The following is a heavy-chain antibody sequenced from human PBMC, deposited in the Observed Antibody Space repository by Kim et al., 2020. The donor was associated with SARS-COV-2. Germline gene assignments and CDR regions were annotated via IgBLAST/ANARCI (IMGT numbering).Heavy chain of an antibody. CDR1: GFTFSSYA. CDR2: ISGSGGST. CDR3: AKDLRAGYSSGWYTPEYFQH. V-gene: IGHV3-23*01. D-gene: IGHD6-19*01. Sequence: GGSLRLSCAASGFTFSSYAMSWVRQAPGKGLEWVSAISGSGGSTYYADSVKGRFTISRDNSKNTLYLQMNSLKAEDTAVYYCAKDLRAGYSSGWYTPEYFQHWGQGTLVTVSS. J-gene: IGHJ1*01.